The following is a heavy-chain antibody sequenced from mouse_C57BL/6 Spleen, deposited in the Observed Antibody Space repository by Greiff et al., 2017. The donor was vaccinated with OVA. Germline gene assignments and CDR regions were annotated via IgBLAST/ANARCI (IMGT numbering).Heavy chain of an antibody. J-gene: IGHJ1*03. CDR2: SRNKANDYTT. CDR1: GFTFSDFY. V-gene: IGHV7-1*01. D-gene: IGHD1-1*01. Sequence: EVKLVESGGGLVQSGRSLRLSCATSGFTFSDFYMEWVRQAPGKGLEWIAASRNKANDYTTEYSASVKGRFIVSRDTSQSILYLQMNALRAEDTAIYYCARDAIYGSSSYWYFDVWGTGTTVTVSS. CDR3: ARDAIYGSSSYWYFDV.